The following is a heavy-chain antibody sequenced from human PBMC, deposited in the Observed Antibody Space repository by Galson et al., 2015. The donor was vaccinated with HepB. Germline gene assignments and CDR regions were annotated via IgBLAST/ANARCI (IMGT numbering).Heavy chain of an antibody. CDR3: ARAGGGIAVAGTLDY. J-gene: IGHJ4*02. CDR2: IWYDGSNK. CDR1: GFTFSSYG. D-gene: IGHD6-19*01. Sequence: SLRISCAASGFTFSSYGMHWVRQAPGKGLEWVAVIWYDGSNKYYADSVKGRFTISRDNSKNTLYLQMNSLRAEDTAVYYCARAGGGIAVAGTLDYWCQGTLVTVSS. V-gene: IGHV3-33*01.